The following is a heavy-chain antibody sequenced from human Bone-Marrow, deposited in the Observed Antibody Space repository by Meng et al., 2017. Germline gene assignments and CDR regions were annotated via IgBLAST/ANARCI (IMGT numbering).Heavy chain of an antibody. CDR2: INPKSGDT. D-gene: IGHD4-17*01. Sequence: QVELVQAGAEVKKPGASVKVSCKASGYTFPDYRLHWVRRAPGQGLEWMGRINPKSGDTHYAQRFQGRFTISRDNAKNSLYLQMNSLRAEDTAVYYCSRGDYERINDYWGQGTLVTVSS. J-gene: IGHJ4*02. CDR1: GYTFPDYR. V-gene: IGHV1-2*06. CDR3: SRGDYERINDY.